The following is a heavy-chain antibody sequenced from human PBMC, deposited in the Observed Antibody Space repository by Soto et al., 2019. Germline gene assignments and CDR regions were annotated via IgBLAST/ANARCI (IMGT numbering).Heavy chain of an antibody. V-gene: IGHV3-53*01. J-gene: IGHJ3*01. CDR1: GLTVSGKKY. CDR3: ATWHEREHAYDV. CDR2: LYDVDGS. Sequence: GESLKISCAASGLTVSGKKYVAWVRQAPGKGLEWVSALYDVDGSFYADSVKGRFTTSSDSSKTTVYLQMNGLRPDDTAVYYCATWHEREHAYDVWGQGTTVTVSS. D-gene: IGHD1-1*01.